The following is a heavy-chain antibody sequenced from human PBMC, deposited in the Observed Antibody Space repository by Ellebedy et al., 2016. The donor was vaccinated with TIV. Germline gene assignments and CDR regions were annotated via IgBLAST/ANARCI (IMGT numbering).Heavy chain of an antibody. Sequence: GESLKISCAASGFTFSSYGIHWVRQAPGKGLEWVAFIRDDGSNKYYTDSVKCRFTISRDNSKNTLYLQMNSLRAEDTAVYYCAKDRCSSTSCYAGFLDYFDYWGQGTLVTVSS. V-gene: IGHV3-30*02. CDR3: AKDRCSSTSCYAGFLDYFDY. D-gene: IGHD2-2*01. J-gene: IGHJ4*02. CDR1: GFTFSSYG. CDR2: IRDDGSNK.